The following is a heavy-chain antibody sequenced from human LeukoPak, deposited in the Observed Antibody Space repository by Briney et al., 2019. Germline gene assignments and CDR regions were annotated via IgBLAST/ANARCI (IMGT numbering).Heavy chain of an antibody. CDR1: GFTFSSYA. D-gene: IGHD6-19*01. Sequence: GGSLRLSCSASGFTFSSYAMHWVRQAPGKGLEYVSAISSNGGSTYCADSVKGRFTISRDNSKNTLYLQMSSLRAEDTAVYYCVKDAMQWPDYYFDYWGQGTLVTVSS. J-gene: IGHJ4*02. V-gene: IGHV3-64D*06. CDR3: VKDAMQWPDYYFDY. CDR2: ISSNGGST.